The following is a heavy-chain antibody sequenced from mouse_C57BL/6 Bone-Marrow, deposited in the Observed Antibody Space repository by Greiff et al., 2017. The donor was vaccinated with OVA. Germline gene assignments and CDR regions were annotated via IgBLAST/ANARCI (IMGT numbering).Heavy chain of an antibody. CDR1: GFTFSSYA. D-gene: IGHD2-12*01. CDR3: ASDYDEAWFAY. V-gene: IGHV5-4*01. Sequence: EVQVVESGGGLVKPGGSLKLSCAASGFTFSSYAMSWVRQTPEKRLEWVATISDGGSYTYYPDNVKGRFTISRDNAKNNLYLQMSHLKSEDTAMYYCASDYDEAWFAYWGQGTLVTVSA. CDR2: ISDGGSYT. J-gene: IGHJ3*01.